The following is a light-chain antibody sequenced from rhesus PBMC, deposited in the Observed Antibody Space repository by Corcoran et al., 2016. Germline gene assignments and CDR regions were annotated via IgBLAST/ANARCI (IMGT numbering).Light chain of an antibody. CDR1: ENVKNY. J-gene: IGKJ2*01. CDR3: HHSYGTPYS. V-gene: IGKV1-74*01. Sequence: DIQMTQSPSSLSASVGDRVTITCRASENVKNYLHWYQQKPGKVPKLLIYAAPTVKCGVPSRFSGRGAGTEYTSTISSRQPKDVAAYYCHHSYGTPYSFGQGTKVEI. CDR2: AAP.